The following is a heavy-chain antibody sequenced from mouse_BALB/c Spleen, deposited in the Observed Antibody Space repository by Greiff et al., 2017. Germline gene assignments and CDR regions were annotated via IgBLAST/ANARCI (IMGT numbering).Heavy chain of an antibody. CDR1: GFTFSSYA. CDR2: ISSGGST. J-gene: IGHJ2*01. D-gene: IGHD2-14*01. Sequence: EVMLVESGGGLVKPGGSLKLSCAASGFTFSSYAMSWVRQTPEKRLEWVASISSGGSTYYPDSVKGRFTISRDNARNILYLQMSSLRSEDTAMYYCARGRDRYDDYFDYWGQGTTLTVSS. V-gene: IGHV5-6-5*01. CDR3: ARGRDRYDDYFDY.